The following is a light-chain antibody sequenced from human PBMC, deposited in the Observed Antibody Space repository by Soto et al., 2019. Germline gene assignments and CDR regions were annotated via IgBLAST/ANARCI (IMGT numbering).Light chain of an antibody. CDR3: QQYNNWPPWT. J-gene: IGKJ1*01. CDR2: GAS. V-gene: IGKV3-15*01. Sequence: EIAMTQSPATLSVSPGESATLSCRASQSVSSNLAWYQQKPGQAPRLLIYGASTRATGIPARFSGSGSGTEFTLTISSLQSEDFAVYYGQQYNNWPPWTFGQGTKVEIK. CDR1: QSVSSN.